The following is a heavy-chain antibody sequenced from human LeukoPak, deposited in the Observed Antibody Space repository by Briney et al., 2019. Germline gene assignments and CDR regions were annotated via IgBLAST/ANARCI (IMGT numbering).Heavy chain of an antibody. CDR1: GYTFTSCG. J-gene: IGHJ4*02. Sequence: ASVKVSCKASGYTFTSCGISWVRQAPGQGLEWMGWISAYNGNTNYAQKLQGRVTMTTDTSTSTAYMELRSLRSDDTAVYYCARALYYYDSSGYYRHFDYWGQGTLVTVSS. V-gene: IGHV1-18*01. D-gene: IGHD3-22*01. CDR3: ARALYYYDSSGYYRHFDY. CDR2: ISAYNGNT.